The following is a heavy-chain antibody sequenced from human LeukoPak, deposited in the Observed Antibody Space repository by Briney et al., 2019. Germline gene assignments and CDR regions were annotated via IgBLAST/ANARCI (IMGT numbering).Heavy chain of an antibody. CDR2: ISYDGSNK. CDR1: GFTFSSYG. D-gene: IGHD6-13*01. Sequence: SGGSLRLSCAASGFTFSSYGMHWVRQAPGKGLEWVAVISYDGSNKYYADSVKGRFTISRDNSKNTLYLQMNSLRAEDTAVYYCAKDPYRVYSSSLAPGYFDYWGQGTLVTVSS. J-gene: IGHJ4*02. CDR3: AKDPYRVYSSSLAPGYFDY. V-gene: IGHV3-30*18.